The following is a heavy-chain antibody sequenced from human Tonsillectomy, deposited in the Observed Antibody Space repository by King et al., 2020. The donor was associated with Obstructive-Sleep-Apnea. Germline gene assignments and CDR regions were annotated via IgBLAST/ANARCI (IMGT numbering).Heavy chain of an antibody. J-gene: IGHJ4*02. CDR3: AREFGSGSYYNEGYYFDS. CDR1: GFTFSDYY. Sequence: VQLVESGGGLVKPGGSLRLSCEASGFTFSDYYMTWIRQAPGKGLEWVSYISSSGSTIYYADSVKGRFTISRDNAKNSLYLQMISLRAEDTAVYYCAREFGSGSYYNEGYYFDSWGRGTLFTVSS. CDR2: ISSSGSTI. V-gene: IGHV3-11*01. D-gene: IGHD3-10*01.